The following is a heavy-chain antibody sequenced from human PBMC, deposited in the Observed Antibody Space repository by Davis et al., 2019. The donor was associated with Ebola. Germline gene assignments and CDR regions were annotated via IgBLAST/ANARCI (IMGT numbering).Heavy chain of an antibody. CDR2: INPNSGGT. V-gene: IGHV1-2*06. J-gene: IGHJ4*02. D-gene: IGHD6-19*01. Sequence: ASVKVSCKASGYTFTDYYIHWVRQAPGQGLEWMGRINPNSGGTNYAQKFQGRVTMTRDTSVSTAYMELSRLRSDDTAVYYCAKYGYASGYYVAYWGQGHLVTVSS. CDR1: GYTFTDYY. CDR3: AKYGYASGYYVAY.